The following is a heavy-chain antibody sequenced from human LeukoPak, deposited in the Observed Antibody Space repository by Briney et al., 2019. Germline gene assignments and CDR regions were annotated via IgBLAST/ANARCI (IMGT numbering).Heavy chain of an antibody. CDR1: GYSISNGYY. Sequence: PSETLSLTCTVSGYSISNGYYWGWIRQPPGKGLEWIGIIYHTESTYYNPSLKSRVTISVDTSKNQFSLKLSPVTAVDTAVYYCARNPGGANDAFDIWGQGTMVTVSS. CDR2: IYHTEST. D-gene: IGHD1-26*01. V-gene: IGHV4-38-2*02. J-gene: IGHJ3*02. CDR3: ARNPGGANDAFDI.